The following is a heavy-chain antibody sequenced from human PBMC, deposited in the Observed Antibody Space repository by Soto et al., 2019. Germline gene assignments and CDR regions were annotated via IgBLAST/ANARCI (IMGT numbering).Heavy chain of an antibody. V-gene: IGHV2-5*01. CDR2: VYWNDYK. Sequence: SGPTLVNPTQTLTLTCTFSVFSLTTTGLSVAWILQPPGKSLEWLALVYWNDYKRYSPSLKSRLSITKDTSKNRVVLTMTHLNPVDTATYFCAHRRVAAVTAFDFWGPGVPVT. CDR3: AHRRVAAVTAFDF. CDR1: VFSLTTTGLS. J-gene: IGHJ4*02. D-gene: IGHD2-21*02.